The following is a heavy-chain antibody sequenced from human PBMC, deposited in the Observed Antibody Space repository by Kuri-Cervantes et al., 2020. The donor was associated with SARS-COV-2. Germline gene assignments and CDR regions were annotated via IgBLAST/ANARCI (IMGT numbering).Heavy chain of an antibody. CDR1: RLMFSCDR. J-gene: IGHJ6*03. D-gene: IGHD4-17*01. CDR3: ARVSTVTNGPGTRKYYYYYMDF. Sequence: GESLKISCAASRLMFSCDRMNWVRQAPGKGLGWVSAINWNGGRTGYADSVKGRFTISRDNAKNSLYLQMNSLRAEDTALYHCARVSTVTNGPGTRKYYYYYMDFWGKGTTVTVSS. V-gene: IGHV3-20*01. CDR2: INWNGGRT.